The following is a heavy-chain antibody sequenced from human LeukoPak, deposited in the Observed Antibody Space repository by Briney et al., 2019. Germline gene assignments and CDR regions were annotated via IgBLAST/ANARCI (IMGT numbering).Heavy chain of an antibody. CDR1: GGSFSGYY. J-gene: IGHJ2*01. D-gene: IGHD6-13*01. CDR3: ASSPPRYSSSWRPGWYFDL. V-gene: IGHV4-34*01. Sequence: SETLSLTCAVYGGSFSGYYWSWIRQPPGKGLEWIGEINHSGSTNYNPSLKSRVTISVDTSKNQFSLKLSSVTAADTAVYYCASSPPRYSSSWRPGWYFDLWGRGTLVTVSS. CDR2: INHSGST.